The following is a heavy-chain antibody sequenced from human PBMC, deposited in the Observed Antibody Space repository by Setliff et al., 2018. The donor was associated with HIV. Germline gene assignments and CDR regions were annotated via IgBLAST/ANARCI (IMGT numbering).Heavy chain of an antibody. D-gene: IGHD3-10*01. CDR3: AGPRGDEAFDI. CDR2: FIPVLDIT. Sequence: ASVKVSCKASGGTSNKYAINWVRQAPGQGLEWMGQFIPVLDITNYAQKFQGRVTITADASSSTMYMELSGLRSGDTAVYYCAGPRGDEAFDIWGQGTKVTVSS. J-gene: IGHJ3*02. V-gene: IGHV1-69*10. CDR1: GGTSNKYA.